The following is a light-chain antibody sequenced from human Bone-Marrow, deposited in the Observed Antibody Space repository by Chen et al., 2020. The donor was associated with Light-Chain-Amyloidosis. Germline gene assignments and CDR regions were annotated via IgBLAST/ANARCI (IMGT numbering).Light chain of an antibody. CDR1: SSDVGGYNY. Sequence: QSALTQPASVSGSPGQSITISCTGPSSDVGGYNYVSWYQQHPGNAPKLMIYDVSNRPSVVSNRFSGSKSGNTASLTISGLQAEDEADFYCSSYTSSSTPVVFGGGTKLTVL. CDR3: SSYTSSSTPVV. V-gene: IGLV2-14*01. CDR2: DVS. J-gene: IGLJ2*01.